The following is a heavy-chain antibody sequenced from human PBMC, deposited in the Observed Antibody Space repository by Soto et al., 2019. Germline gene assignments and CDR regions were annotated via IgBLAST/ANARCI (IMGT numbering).Heavy chain of an antibody. J-gene: IGHJ4*02. D-gene: IGHD6-25*01. CDR1: GGSVSDGAYY. Sequence: QVQLQESGPRLVEPSQTLSLTCTVSGGSVSDGAYYWSWIRQPPGKGLEWIAYNHFNGNTFYTPCLKSRLAISVDPSKIQLSLKLNSVTAADTAVYYCARAARSEVFDYWGQGTLVTVSS. CDR2: NHFNGNT. CDR3: ARAARSEVFDY. V-gene: IGHV4-30-4*01.